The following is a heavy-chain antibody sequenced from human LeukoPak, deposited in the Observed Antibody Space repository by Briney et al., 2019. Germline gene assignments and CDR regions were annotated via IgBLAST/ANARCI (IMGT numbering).Heavy chain of an antibody. J-gene: IGHJ3*02. CDR2: INPDRGGT. V-gene: IGHV1-2*02. Sequence: ASVKVSCKASGYTFTGYYMHWVRQAPGQGLEWMGWINPDRGGTKYAQKFQGRVTMTRDTSISTAYMELRSLRSDDTAVYYCAREEGNWGDAFDIWGQGTMVTVS. D-gene: IGHD7-27*01. CDR3: AREEGNWGDAFDI. CDR1: GYTFTGYY.